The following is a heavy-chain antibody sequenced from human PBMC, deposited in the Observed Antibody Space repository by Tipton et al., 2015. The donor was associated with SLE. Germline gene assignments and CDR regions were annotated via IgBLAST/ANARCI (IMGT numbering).Heavy chain of an antibody. CDR2: IYHTGST. J-gene: IGHJ3*02. V-gene: IGHV4-59*01. CDR1: GGSISSYY. D-gene: IGHD3-10*01. Sequence: LRLSCTVSGGSISSYYWSWIRQPPKQGLEWIGWIYHTGSTDYNPSLKGRGTISVDTSKNQFSLRLSSVTAADTAVYYCARDYYGSGFDAFDIWGQGTMVTVSS. CDR3: ARDYYGSGFDAFDI.